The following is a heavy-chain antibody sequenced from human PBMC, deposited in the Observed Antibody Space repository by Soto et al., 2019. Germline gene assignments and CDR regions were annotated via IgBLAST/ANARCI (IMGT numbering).Heavy chain of an antibody. Sequence: EVQLVESGGVVVQPGGPLRLSCAASGFTFDDYSMHWVRQAPGKGLEWVSLITWDGGSTYYADSVKGRFTISRDNSKNSLYLQMNSLRTEDTAMYYCAKDALDYWGQGTLVTVSS. V-gene: IGHV3-43*01. J-gene: IGHJ4*02. CDR2: ITWDGGST. CDR1: GFTFDDYS. CDR3: AKDALDY.